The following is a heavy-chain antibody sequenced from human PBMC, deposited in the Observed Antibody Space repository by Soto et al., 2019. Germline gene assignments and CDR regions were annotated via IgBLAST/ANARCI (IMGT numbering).Heavy chain of an antibody. CDR1: GYTFTNYD. J-gene: IGHJ6*03. CDR2: ISGYNGNT. Sequence: LVQSGAEVKKPGASVKVSCKASGYTFTNYDISWVRQAPGQGLEWMGWISGYNGNTKYAQNLQGRVTMTTDTSTTTAYMEVRSLRSDDTAVYYCARDYDYMDVWGKGTTVTVSS. V-gene: IGHV1-18*01. CDR3: ARDYDYMDV.